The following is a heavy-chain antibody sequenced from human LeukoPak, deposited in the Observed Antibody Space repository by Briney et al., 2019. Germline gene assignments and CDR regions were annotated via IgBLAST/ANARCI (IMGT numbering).Heavy chain of an antibody. CDR1: GFTFSNVW. CDR3: ATYNRKDAFDF. D-gene: IGHD1-1*01. J-gene: IGHJ3*01. CDR2: IKSTTSGGTT. V-gene: IGHV3-15*01. Sequence: GGSLRLSCAATGFTFSNVWMSWVRQAPGKGLEWVGRIKSTTSGGTTDYAAPVKGRFSISRDDSKNMLYLQMNSLKTEDTAVYHRATYNRKDAFDFWGRGTMVTVSS.